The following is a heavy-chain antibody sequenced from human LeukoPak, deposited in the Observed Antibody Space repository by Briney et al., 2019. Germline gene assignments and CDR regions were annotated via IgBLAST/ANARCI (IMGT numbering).Heavy chain of an antibody. J-gene: IGHJ1*01. CDR2: ISGSGGST. D-gene: IGHD6-13*01. Sequence: GGSLRLSCAASGFTVSTNHMSWVRQAPGKGLEWVSAISGSGGSTYYADSVKGRFTISRDNSKNTLYLQMNSLRAEDTAVYYCAKSSRSSSPEYFQHWGQGTLVTVSS. V-gene: IGHV3-23*01. CDR3: AKSSRSSSPEYFQH. CDR1: GFTVSTNH.